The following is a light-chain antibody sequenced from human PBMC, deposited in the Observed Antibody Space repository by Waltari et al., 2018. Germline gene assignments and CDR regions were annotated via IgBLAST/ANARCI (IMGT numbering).Light chain of an antibody. CDR2: DVS. Sequence: QSARARPTSATRSPVQSRTIPCSPRSSHVDGYHYVPSYQQHPGKAPKLIIYDVSNRPSGVSNRFSGSKSGNTASLTISGLQAEDEADYYCSSYISSSTLELFGGGTSLTVL. CDR1: SSHVDGYHY. J-gene: IGLJ2*01. V-gene: IGLV2-14*03. CDR3: SSYISSSTLEL.